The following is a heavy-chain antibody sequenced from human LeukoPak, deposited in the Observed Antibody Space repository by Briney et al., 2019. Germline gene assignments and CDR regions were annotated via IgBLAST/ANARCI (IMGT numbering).Heavy chain of an antibody. CDR3: ARDVQSQLRYFDWLLNS. V-gene: IGHV3-33*01. D-gene: IGHD3-9*01. CDR2: IWYDGGNK. CDR1: GFSFSSYG. J-gene: IGHJ4*02. Sequence: TGGSLRLSCAASGFSFSSYGMHWVRQAPGKGLEGGAVIWYDGGNKYYADSVMGRFTISRDNSKNTLYLQMNSLRAEDTAVYYCARDVQSQLRYFDWLLNSWGQGTLVTVSS.